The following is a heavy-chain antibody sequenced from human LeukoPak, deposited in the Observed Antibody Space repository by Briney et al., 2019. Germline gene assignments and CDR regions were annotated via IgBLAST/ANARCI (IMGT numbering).Heavy chain of an antibody. CDR3: ASSGYYDILTGYYPPPLDY. D-gene: IGHD3-9*01. J-gene: IGHJ4*02. V-gene: IGHV4-39*01. CDR1: GGSISSSSYS. CDR2: IYYSGST. Sequence: SETLSLTCTVSGGSISSSSYSWGWIRQPPGKGLEWIGSIYYSGSTYYNPSLKSRVTISVDTSKNQFSLKLSSVTAADTAVYYCASSGYYDILTGYYPPPLDYWGQGTLVTVSS.